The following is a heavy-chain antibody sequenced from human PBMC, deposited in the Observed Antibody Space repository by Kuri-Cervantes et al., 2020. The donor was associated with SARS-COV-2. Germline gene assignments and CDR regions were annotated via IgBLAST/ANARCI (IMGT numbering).Heavy chain of an antibody. CDR2: ISGSGGST. CDR1: GFTFSSYS. D-gene: IGHD1-1*01. V-gene: IGHV3-23*01. J-gene: IGHJ4*02. Sequence: ETLSLTCAASGFTFSSYSMNWVRQAPGKGLEWVSAISGSGGSTYYADSVKGRFTISRDNSKNTLYLQMNSLRAEDTAVYYCVRDGDHWNFDYWGQGTLVTVSS. CDR3: VRDGDHWNFDY.